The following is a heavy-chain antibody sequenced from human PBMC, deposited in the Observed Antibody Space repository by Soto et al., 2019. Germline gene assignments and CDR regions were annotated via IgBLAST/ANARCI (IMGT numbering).Heavy chain of an antibody. D-gene: IGHD2-15*01. CDR2: IYHSGTT. CDR1: GGSISSSNW. V-gene: IGHV4-4*02. CDR3: AKLAGGGY. J-gene: IGHJ4*02. Sequence: QVQLQESGPGLVKPSGTLSLTCVVSGGSISSSNWWSWVRQPPGKGLEWIGEIYHSGTTNYNPSLRCRVIISVDTSKNQFSLILSPVTAADTAVYYCAKLAGGGYWGQGTLVTVSS.